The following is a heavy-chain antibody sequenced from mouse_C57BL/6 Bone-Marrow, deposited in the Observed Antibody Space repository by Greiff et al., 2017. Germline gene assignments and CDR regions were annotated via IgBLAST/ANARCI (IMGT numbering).Heavy chain of an antibody. CDR1: GFTFSSYA. CDR3: ARDRTIVSLRGYFDV. Sequence: EVKLVESGGGLVKPGGSLKLSCAASGFTFSSYAMSWVRQTPEKRLEWVATISDGGSYTYYPDNVKGRFTISRDNAKNNLYLQMSHLKSEDTATYYCARDRTIVSLRGYFDVWGTGTTVTVSS. V-gene: IGHV5-4*01. CDR2: ISDGGSYT. D-gene: IGHD2-12*01. J-gene: IGHJ1*03.